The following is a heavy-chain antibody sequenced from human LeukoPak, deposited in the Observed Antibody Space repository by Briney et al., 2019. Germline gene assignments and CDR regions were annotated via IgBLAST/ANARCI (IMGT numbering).Heavy chain of an antibody. V-gene: IGHV1-2*02. CDR3: ARDRVNYYGSGKFDS. D-gene: IGHD3-10*01. CDR1: GYTFTGYY. CDR2: INPNSGGT. J-gene: IGHJ4*02. Sequence: ASVKVSCKASGYTFTGYYMHWVRQAPGQGLEWMGWINPNSGGTNYAQKFQGRVTMTKDTSITTAYMELSSLRSDDTAVYYCARDRVNYYGSGKFDSWGQGTLVPVSS.